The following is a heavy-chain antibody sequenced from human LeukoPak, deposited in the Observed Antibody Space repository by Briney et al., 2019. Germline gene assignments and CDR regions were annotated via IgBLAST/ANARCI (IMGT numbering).Heavy chain of an antibody. CDR1: GFTFSSHA. Sequence: PGESLRLSCAASGFTFSSHAMTWVRQAPGKGLEWVSAISGSGHNTYYADSVKGRFTISRDNSKNTVYLQMNSLRAEDTALYYCAKWREGTMVYFDYWGQGTLVTVSS. V-gene: IGHV3-23*01. CDR3: AKWREGTMVYFDY. J-gene: IGHJ4*02. D-gene: IGHD3-10*01. CDR2: ISGSGHNT.